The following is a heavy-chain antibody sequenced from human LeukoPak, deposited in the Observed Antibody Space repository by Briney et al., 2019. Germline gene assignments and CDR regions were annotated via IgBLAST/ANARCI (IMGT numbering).Heavy chain of an antibody. V-gene: IGHV4-4*07. CDR3: VGDATGFDP. Sequence: SETLSLTCAVSGASISSYSCWSWIRQPAGKGLEWIGRVFTSGSTNYNPSLRSRVTVSLDPSKNQFSLRLTSVTAADTAVYYCVGDATGFDPWGQGTLVTVSA. CDR1: GASISSYSC. CDR2: VFTSGST. J-gene: IGHJ5*02.